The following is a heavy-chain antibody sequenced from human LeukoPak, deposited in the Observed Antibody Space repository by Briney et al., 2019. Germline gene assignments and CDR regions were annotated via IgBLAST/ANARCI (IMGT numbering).Heavy chain of an antibody. D-gene: IGHD5-12*01. CDR1: GFTVSSNY. J-gene: IGHJ4*02. CDR3: TTTYIVASTRKFGDY. V-gene: IGHV3-15*01. CDR2: IKSKTEGGTT. Sequence: GGSLRLSCAASGFTVSSNYMSWVRQAPGKGLEWVGRIKSKTEGGTTDYAAPVKGRFTISRDDSQNTVDLQISSLTAEDTAMYFCTTTYIVASTRKFGDYWGQGTLVVVSS.